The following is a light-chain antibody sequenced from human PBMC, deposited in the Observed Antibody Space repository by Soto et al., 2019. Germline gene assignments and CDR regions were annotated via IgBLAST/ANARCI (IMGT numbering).Light chain of an antibody. Sequence: DIVMTQSPDSLAVSLGERATINCKSSQSVLYSSNNKNYLAWYQQKPGQPPKLLIYWASTRESGVPDRFSGCGCGTDFTLTISSLQAEDVAVYHCQQYYTIPTFGQGTKVEIK. V-gene: IGKV4-1*01. J-gene: IGKJ1*01. CDR2: WAS. CDR1: QSVLYSSNNKNY. CDR3: QQYYTIPT.